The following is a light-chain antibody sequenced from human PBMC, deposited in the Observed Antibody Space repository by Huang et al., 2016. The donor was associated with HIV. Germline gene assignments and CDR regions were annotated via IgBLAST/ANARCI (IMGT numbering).Light chain of an antibody. Sequence: DIQMTQSPSSLSASVGDRVTITCRASQRISAYLNWYQHKPGKAPMLLSYAAFSLQSGVPSRFSGSGSGTDFTLTISSLQPEDSATYYCQQSYSTLTFGGGTKVEIK. CDR1: QRISAY. CDR3: QQSYSTLT. J-gene: IGKJ4*01. CDR2: AAF. V-gene: IGKV1-39*01.